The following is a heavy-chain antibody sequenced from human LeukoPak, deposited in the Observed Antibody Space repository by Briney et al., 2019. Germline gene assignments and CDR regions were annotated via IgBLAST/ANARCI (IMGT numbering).Heavy chain of an antibody. CDR2: IYYSGST. CDR1: GGSISSYY. V-gene: IGHV4-59*08. Sequence: SETLSLTCTVSGGSISSYYWSWIRQPPGKGLEWIGYIYYSGSTNYNPSLKSRVTISVDTSKNQFSLKLSSVTAADTAAYYCARRQTYEDYYGMDVWGQGTTVTVSS. D-gene: IGHD5-12*01. CDR3: ARRQTYEDYYGMDV. J-gene: IGHJ6*02.